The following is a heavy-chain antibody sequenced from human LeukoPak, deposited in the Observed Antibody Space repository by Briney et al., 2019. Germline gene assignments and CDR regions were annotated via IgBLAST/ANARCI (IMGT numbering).Heavy chain of an antibody. Sequence: GGSLRPSCAASGFTFSDYYMSWIRQAPGKGLEWVSYISSSGSTIYYADSVKGRFTISRDDSKNTLYLQMNSLKTEDTAVYYCTTDPAYGDYYFDYWGQGTLVTVSS. CDR2: ISSSGSTI. V-gene: IGHV3-11*01. J-gene: IGHJ4*02. D-gene: IGHD4-17*01. CDR3: TTDPAYGDYYFDY. CDR1: GFTFSDYY.